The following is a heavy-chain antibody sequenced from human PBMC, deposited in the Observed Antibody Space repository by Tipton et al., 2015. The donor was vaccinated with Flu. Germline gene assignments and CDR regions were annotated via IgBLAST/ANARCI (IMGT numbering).Heavy chain of an antibody. CDR2: IYFTGST. CDR1: SGSISSSNYH. CDR3: ARDRSLAPGAMVD. J-gene: IGHJ4*02. Sequence: TLSLTCTVSSGSISSSNYHWGWIRQPPGKGLEWIGYIYFTGSTKYNPSLKSRVTISIDTSKNRFSLKLSSVTAADRAVYYCARDRSLAPGAMVDWGQGTRVTVSS. D-gene: IGHD5-18*01. V-gene: IGHV4-61*01.